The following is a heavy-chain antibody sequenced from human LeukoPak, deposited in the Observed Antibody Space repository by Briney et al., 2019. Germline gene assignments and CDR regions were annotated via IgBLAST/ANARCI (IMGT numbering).Heavy chain of an antibody. CDR1: GGTFSSYA. V-gene: IGHV1-69*13. CDR2: IIPIFGTA. Sequence: ASVKVSCKASGGTFSSYAISWVRQAPGQGLEWMGGIIPIFGTANYAQKFQGRVTITADESTSTAYMELSSLRSEDTAVYYCARDWINAYCSSTSCSRWFDPWGQGTLVTVSS. D-gene: IGHD2-2*01. CDR3: ARDWINAYCSSTSCSRWFDP. J-gene: IGHJ5*02.